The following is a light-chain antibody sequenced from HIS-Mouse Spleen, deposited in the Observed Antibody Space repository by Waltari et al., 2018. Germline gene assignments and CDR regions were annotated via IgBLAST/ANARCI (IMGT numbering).Light chain of an antibody. J-gene: IGLJ3*02. CDR3: SSYTSSSTRV. Sequence: QSALTQPASVSGSPGQSITISCTGTSCDVGGYNYVYWYQQHPGKAPKLMIYDVSNRPSGVSNRFSGSKSGNTASLTISGLQAEDEADYYCSSYTSSSTRVFGGGTKLTVL. V-gene: IGLV2-14*03. CDR1: SCDVGGYNY. CDR2: DVS.